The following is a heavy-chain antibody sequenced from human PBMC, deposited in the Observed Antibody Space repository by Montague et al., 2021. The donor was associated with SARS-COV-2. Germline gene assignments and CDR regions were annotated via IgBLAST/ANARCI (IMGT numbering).Heavy chain of an antibody. CDR3: VRDPGPSGSGTFYDY. D-gene: IGHD1-26*01. V-gene: IGHV4-59*02. CDR2: VYYSRSS. CDR1: GDSVSHDF. J-gene: IGHJ4*02. Sequence: SETLSLTCTASGDSVSHDFWTWIRQPPGKGLEWIGYVYYSRSSSXNPSLRGRVSIAVDTSKNQFSLRLSTVTAADTAIYYCVRDPGPSGSGTFYDYWGQGTLVAVSS.